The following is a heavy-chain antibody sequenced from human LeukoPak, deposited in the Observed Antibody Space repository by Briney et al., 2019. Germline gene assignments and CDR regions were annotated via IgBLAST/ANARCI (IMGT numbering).Heavy chain of an antibody. V-gene: IGHV3-30*02. CDR1: GFTFSSYG. J-gene: IGHJ4*02. CDR3: AKIGPIPSDY. D-gene: IGHD2-2*02. CDR2: IRYDGSNK. Sequence: GGSLRLSCAASGFTFSSYGMHWVRQAPGKGLEWVAFIRYDGSNKYYADSVKGRFIISRDNSKNTLYLQMNSLRAEDTAAYYCAKIGPIPSDYWGQGTLVTVSS.